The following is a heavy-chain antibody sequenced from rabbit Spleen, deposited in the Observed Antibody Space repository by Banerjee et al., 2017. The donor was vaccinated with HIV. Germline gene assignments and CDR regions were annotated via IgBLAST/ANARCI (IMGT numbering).Heavy chain of an antibody. V-gene: IGHV1S45*01. D-gene: IGHD8-1*01. J-gene: IGHJ6*01. CDR1: GFSFSSSDY. Sequence: QEQLEESGGDLVKPGASLTLTCTASGFSFSSSDYMCWVRQAPGKGLEWISCIEGGSSAFSYFASWAKGRFTISKTSSTTVTLQMTSLTVADTATYFCARDTGTSFSTYGMDLWGQGTLVTVS. CDR2: IEGGSSAFS. CDR3: ARDTGTSFSTYGMDL.